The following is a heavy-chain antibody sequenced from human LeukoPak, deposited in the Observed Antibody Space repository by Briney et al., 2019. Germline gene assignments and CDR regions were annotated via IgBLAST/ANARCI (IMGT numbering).Heavy chain of an antibody. J-gene: IGHJ6*03. CDR2: INPNSGGT. CDR3: ARSPGGVSYYHYYYMDV. Sequence: ASVTVSCKASGYTFTGYYMHWVRQAPGQGLEWMGWINPNSGGTNYAQKFQGRVTMTRDTSISTAYMELSRLRSDDTAVYYCARSPGGVSYYHYYYMDVWGKGTTVTVSS. V-gene: IGHV1-2*02. CDR1: GYTFTGYY. D-gene: IGHD2-15*01.